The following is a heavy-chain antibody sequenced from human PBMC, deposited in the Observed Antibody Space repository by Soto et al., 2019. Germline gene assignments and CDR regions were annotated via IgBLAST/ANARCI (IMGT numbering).Heavy chain of an antibody. D-gene: IGHD1-26*01. CDR2: VIPIFGTA. CDR3: ARDTSNRWELLAGTARGYYHGMAF. CDR1: GGTFIIYA. V-gene: IGHV1-69*13. Sequence: SVKVSCKASGGTFIIYAISLVRQAPGQGLEWMGGVIPIFGTANYAQKFQGRVTITADESTSTAYMELSSLRSEDTAVYYCARDTSNRWELLAGTARGYYHGMAFWGKGTTVPVSS. J-gene: IGHJ6*04.